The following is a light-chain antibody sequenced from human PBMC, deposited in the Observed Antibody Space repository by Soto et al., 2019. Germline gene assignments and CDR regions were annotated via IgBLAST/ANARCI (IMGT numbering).Light chain of an antibody. CDR3: QHYSSQT. CDR1: QSVSSY. Sequence: EIVLTPSPATLSLSPVERATLSCRASQSVSSYLAWYQQKPGQAPRLLIYDASNRATGIPARFSGSGSGTDFTLTISRLEPEDSAVYFCQHYSSQTFGQGTKVDIK. J-gene: IGKJ1*01. CDR2: DAS. V-gene: IGKV3-11*01.